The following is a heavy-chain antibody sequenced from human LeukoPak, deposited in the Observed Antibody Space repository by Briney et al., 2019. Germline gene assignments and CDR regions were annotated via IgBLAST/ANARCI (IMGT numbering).Heavy chain of an antibody. CDR2: ISAYNGNT. D-gene: IGHD3-3*01. CDR3: ARGLSYYDFWSGYYSGWFDP. V-gene: IGHV1-18*01. CDR1: GYTFTSYG. Sequence: GASVKVSCKASGYTFTSYGISWVRQAPGQGLEWMGWISAYNGNTNYAQKLQDRVTMTTDTSTSTAYMELRSLRSEDTAVYYCARGLSYYDFWSGYYSGWFDPWGQGTLVTVSS. J-gene: IGHJ5*02.